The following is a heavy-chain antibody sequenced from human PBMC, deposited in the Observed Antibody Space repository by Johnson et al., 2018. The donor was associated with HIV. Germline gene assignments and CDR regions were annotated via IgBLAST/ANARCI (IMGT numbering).Heavy chain of an antibody. CDR1: GFTFSDYY. V-gene: IGHV3-11*04. D-gene: IGHD3-10*01. Sequence: QMQLVESGGGLVKPGGSLRLSCAASGFTFSDYYMSWIRQAPGKGLEWVSYISSSGSTIYYADSVKGRFTISRDHAKNSLYLQMNSLRAEDTAVYYCARDYYGSGSYYNVWVAGAFDIWGQGTMVTVSS. J-gene: IGHJ3*02. CDR2: ISSSGSTI. CDR3: ARDYYGSGSYYNVWVAGAFDI.